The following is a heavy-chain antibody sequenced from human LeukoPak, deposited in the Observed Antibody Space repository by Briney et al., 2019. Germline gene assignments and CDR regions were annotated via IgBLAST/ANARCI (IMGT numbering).Heavy chain of an antibody. Sequence: PGGSLRLSCAASGFTFSSYAMHWVRQAPGKGLEWVAVISYDGSNKYYADSVKGRFTISRDNSKNTLYLQMNSLRAEDTAVYYCARDKPGWFDPWGQGTLVTVSS. CDR1: GFTFSSYA. CDR3: ARDKPGWFDP. CDR2: ISYDGSNK. V-gene: IGHV3-30*04. J-gene: IGHJ5*02.